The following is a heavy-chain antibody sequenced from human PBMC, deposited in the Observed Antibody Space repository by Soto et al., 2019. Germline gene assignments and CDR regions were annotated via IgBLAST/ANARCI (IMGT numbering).Heavy chain of an antibody. J-gene: IGHJ5*02. D-gene: IGHD2-21*01. V-gene: IGHV4-39*01. CDR2: IFYSGST. CDR1: GGSISSSSYY. CDR3: ARGDVVPLDT. Sequence: PSETLSLTCTVSGGSISSSSYYWGWIRQPPGKGLEWIGSIFYSGSTYYNPSLKSRVTISVDTSKNQFALKLSSVTAEGTAVYYFARGDVVPLDTWGQGTLLNVSS.